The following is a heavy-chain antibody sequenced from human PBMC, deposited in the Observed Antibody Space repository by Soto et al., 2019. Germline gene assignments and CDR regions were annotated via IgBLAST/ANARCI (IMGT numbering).Heavy chain of an antibody. CDR3: ARDVEYYDTMGDAFDI. D-gene: IGHD3-22*01. CDR2: ISSSSSYI. J-gene: IGHJ3*02. V-gene: IGHV3-21*01. Sequence: SGGSRRRSWAASGFTFSSYIMNWVRQAPGKGLEWVSSISSSSSYIYYADSVKGRFTISRDNAKNSLYLQMNSLRAEDTAVYYCARDVEYYDTMGDAFDIWGQGTMVTVSS. CDR1: GFTFSSYI.